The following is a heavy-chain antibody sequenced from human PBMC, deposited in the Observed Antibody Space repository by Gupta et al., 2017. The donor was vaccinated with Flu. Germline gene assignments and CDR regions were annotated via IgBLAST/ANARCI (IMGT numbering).Heavy chain of an antibody. CDR2: IRGNGENA. CDR1: TFSSYA. J-gene: IGHJ4*02. CDR3: DFKDHGGNRGGC. Sequence: TFSSYAMSWVRQAPGEGLEWVSTIRGNGENAYYADSVKGRFTISRDNSKNTLYLHMNSLRAEDTAVYYCDFKDHGGNRGGCWGQGTLVTVSS. D-gene: IGHD4-17*01. V-gene: IGHV3-23*01.